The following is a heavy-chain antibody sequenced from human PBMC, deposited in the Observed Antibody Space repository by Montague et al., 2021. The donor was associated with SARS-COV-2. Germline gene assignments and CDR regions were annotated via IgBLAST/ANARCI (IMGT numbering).Heavy chain of an antibody. CDR3: ARGRAVAVYDY. Sequence: SLRLSCAASGSTFSSYAMHWVRQAPGKGLEYVSAISSNGGSTYYANSVKGRFTISRDNSKNTLYLQMGSLRAEDMAVYYCARGRAVAVYDYWGQGTLVTVSS. V-gene: IGHV3-64*01. CDR2: ISSNGGST. D-gene: IGHD6-19*01. CDR1: GSTFSSYA. J-gene: IGHJ4*02.